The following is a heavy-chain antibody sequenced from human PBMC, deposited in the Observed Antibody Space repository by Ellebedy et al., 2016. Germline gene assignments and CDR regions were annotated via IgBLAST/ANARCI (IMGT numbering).Heavy chain of an antibody. V-gene: IGHV3-53*01. CDR2: IYGGGAS. CDR3: VTRHNAAFDI. CDR1: GFSVSSND. D-gene: IGHD1-1*01. J-gene: IGHJ3*02. Sequence: GESLKISXAVSGFSVSSNDMSWVRQAPGKGPELVSLIYGGGASYYADSVKGRFTISRDNSKKTLYLQMSGLGVEDTAVYYCVTRHNAAFDIWGQGTTVTVS.